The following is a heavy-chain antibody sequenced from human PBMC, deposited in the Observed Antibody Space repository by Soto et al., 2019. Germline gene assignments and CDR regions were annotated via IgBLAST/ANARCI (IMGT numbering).Heavy chain of an antibody. V-gene: IGHV4-59*01. CDR3: ARSGQSWAYYYMDV. J-gene: IGHJ6*03. CDR1: GGSISSYY. CDR2: IYYSGST. Sequence: SETLSLTCTVSGGSISSYYWSWIRQPPGKGLEWIGYIYYSGSTNYNPSLKSRVTISVDTSKNQFSLKLSSVTAADTAVYYCARSGQSWAYYYMDVWGKGTTVTVSS.